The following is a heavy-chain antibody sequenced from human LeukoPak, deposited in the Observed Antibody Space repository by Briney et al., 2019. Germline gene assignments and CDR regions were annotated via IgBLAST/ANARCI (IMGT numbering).Heavy chain of an antibody. CDR1: GFTVSSNY. CDR3: ASTSLSAGPTNGMDV. Sequence: GGSLRLSCAASGFTVSSNYMSWVRQAPGKVLEGVSVIYSGGSTYYADSVKGRFTISRDNSKNTLYLQMNCLRAEDTAVYYCASTSLSAGPTNGMDVWGQGTTVTVSS. D-gene: IGHD1-1*01. CDR2: IYSGGST. V-gene: IGHV3-53*01. J-gene: IGHJ6*02.